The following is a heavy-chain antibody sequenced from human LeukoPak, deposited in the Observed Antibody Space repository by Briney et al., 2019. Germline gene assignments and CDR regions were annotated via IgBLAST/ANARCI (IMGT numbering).Heavy chain of an antibody. D-gene: IGHD3-10*01. Sequence: GGSPRLSCAASGFTFSSYAMHWVRQAPGKGLEWVAVISYDGSNKYYADSVKGRFTISRDNAKNSLYLQMNSLRAEDTAVYYCARDAMVRGVITLGLDYWGQGTLVTVSS. CDR1: GFTFSSYA. V-gene: IGHV3-30-3*01. CDR2: ISYDGSNK. CDR3: ARDAMVRGVITLGLDY. J-gene: IGHJ4*02.